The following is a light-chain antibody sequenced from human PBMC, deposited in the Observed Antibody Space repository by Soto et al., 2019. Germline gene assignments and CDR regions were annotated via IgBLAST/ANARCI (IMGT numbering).Light chain of an antibody. J-gene: IGLJ3*02. V-gene: IGLV2-14*01. Sequence: QSALTQPASVSGSPGQSITISCTGTSSDIGTYNSVSWYQHHPGKAPKLIIHEVSNRPSGVSNRFSGSKSGNTASLTISGLQTEDEADYYCSSYLSTSALGFGGGTEVTVL. CDR1: SSDIGTYNS. CDR2: EVS. CDR3: SSYLSTSALG.